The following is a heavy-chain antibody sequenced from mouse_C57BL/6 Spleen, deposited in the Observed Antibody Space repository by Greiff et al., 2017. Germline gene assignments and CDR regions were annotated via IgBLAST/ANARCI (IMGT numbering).Heavy chain of an antibody. CDR2: IYPGDGDT. CDR3: ARPHYYGSRRGNYAMDY. Sequence: QLQQSGAELVKPGASVKISCKASGYAFSSYWMNWVKQRPGKGLEWIGQIYPGDGDTNYNGKFKGKATLTADKSSSTAYMQLSSLTSEDSAVYFCARPHYYGSRRGNYAMDYWGQGTSVTVSS. CDR1: GYAFSSYW. J-gene: IGHJ4*01. D-gene: IGHD1-1*01. V-gene: IGHV1-80*01.